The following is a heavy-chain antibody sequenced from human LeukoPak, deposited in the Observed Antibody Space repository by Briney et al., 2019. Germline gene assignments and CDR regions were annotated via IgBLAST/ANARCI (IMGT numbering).Heavy chain of an antibody. V-gene: IGHV3-23*01. Sequence: HPGGSLRLSCAASGFTFNNYAMSWVRQAPGKGLEWVSAISGSGGTTYYADSVKGRFTFSRDNSKNTLYLQMNSLRAEDTAVYYCAKSGGSSLNDDFDMWGQGTMVTVFS. CDR2: ISGSGGTT. J-gene: IGHJ3*02. CDR3: AKSGGSSLNDDFDM. D-gene: IGHD2-15*01. CDR1: GFTFNNYA.